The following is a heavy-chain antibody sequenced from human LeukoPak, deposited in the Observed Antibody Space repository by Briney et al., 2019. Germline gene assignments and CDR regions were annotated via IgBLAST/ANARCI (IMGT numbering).Heavy chain of an antibody. CDR1: GGSISSSSYY. V-gene: IGHV4-39*01. CDR2: IYYSGST. J-gene: IGHJ4*02. Sequence: SETLSLTCTVSGGSISSSSYYWGWIRQPPGKGLEWIGSIYYSGSTYYNPSLKSRVTISVDTSKNQFSLKLSSVTAADTAVYYYELRSRGKYYYGSGEQNYWGQGTLVTVSS. CDR3: ELRSRGKYYYGSGEQNY. D-gene: IGHD3-10*01.